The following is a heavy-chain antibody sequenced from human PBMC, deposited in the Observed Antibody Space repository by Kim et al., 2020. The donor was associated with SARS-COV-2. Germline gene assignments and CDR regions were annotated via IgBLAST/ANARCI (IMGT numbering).Heavy chain of an antibody. Sequence: GESLKISCKGSGYSFTSYWISWVRQMPGKGLEWMGRIDPSDSYTNYSPSFQGHVTISADKSISTAYLQWSSLKASDTAMYYCARRCSSSSCPNGTSEHWGQGTLVTVSS. D-gene: IGHD6-6*01. J-gene: IGHJ1*01. CDR1: GYSFTSYW. CDR2: IDPSDSYT. CDR3: ARRCSSSSCPNGTSEH. V-gene: IGHV5-10-1*01.